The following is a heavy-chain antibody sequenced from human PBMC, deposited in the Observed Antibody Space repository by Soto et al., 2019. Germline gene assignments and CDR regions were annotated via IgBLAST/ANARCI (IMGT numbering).Heavy chain of an antibody. CDR1: GYSFTSYW. D-gene: IGHD3-22*01. V-gene: IGHV5-51*01. CDR2: IYPGDSDT. CDR3: ARRVSSAWTLFDY. Sequence: GESLKISCKGSGYSFTSYWIGWVRQMPGKGLEWMGIIYPGDSDTRYSPSFQGQVTISADKSISTAYLQWSSLKASDTAMYDCARRVSSAWTLFDYWGQGTLVTVSS. J-gene: IGHJ4*02.